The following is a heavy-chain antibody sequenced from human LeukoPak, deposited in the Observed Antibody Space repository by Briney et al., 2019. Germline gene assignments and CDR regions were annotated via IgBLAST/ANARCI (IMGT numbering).Heavy chain of an antibody. V-gene: IGHV3-7*01. D-gene: IGHD4-23*01. CDR1: GFTFSSFW. J-gene: IGHJ6*04. CDR3: ARDRFGGMDV. CDR2: IKEDGSEK. Sequence: GGSLRLSCAASGFTFSSFWMSWVRQAPGKGLEWVANIKEDGSEKYYVDPVRGRFTISRDDAKNSVYLQMNSLRAEDSAVYYCARDRFGGMDVWGKGTSVTVSS.